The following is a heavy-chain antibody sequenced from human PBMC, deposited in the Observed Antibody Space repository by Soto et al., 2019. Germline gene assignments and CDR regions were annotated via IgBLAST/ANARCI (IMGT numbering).Heavy chain of an antibody. CDR1: GFAFSNYE. CDR3: ARESFSASPNFFDY. V-gene: IGHV3-48*03. J-gene: IGHJ4*02. D-gene: IGHD3-3*02. CDR2: VSLSGSTI. Sequence: GGSLRLSCAASGFAFSNYEMNWVRQAPGKGLEWVSYVSLSGSTIYYADSVKGRFTISRDDAKNSLYLQMDSLRADDTAVYYCARESFSASPNFFDYWGQGTLVTVSS.